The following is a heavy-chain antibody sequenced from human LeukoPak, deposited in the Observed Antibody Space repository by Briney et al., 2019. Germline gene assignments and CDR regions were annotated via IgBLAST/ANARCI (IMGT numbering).Heavy chain of an antibody. Sequence: PGGSLRLSCAASGFTFSSYSMTWVRQAPGKGLEWVSSISGSGGNTLYADSVKGRFTISRDNSKNTLYLQMNSLRAEDTAVYYCGKKLGSDHYSHYWGQGTLVTVSS. CDR2: ISGSGGNT. V-gene: IGHV3-23*01. D-gene: IGHD3-16*02. CDR1: GFTFSSYS. CDR3: GKKLGSDHYSHY. J-gene: IGHJ4*02.